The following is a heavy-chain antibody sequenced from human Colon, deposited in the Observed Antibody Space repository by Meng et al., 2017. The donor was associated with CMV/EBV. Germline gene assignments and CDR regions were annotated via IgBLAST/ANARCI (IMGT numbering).Heavy chain of an antibody. CDR2: IYYSGST. CDR1: GGSISSSSYY. V-gene: IGHV4-39*07. J-gene: IGHJ4*02. Sequence: QLQLQESGPGLGRPSETLSLTFTVPGGSISSSSYYWGWIRQPPGKGLEWIGSIYYSGSTYYNPSLKSRVTISVDTSKNQFSLKLSSVTAADTAVYYCARAAAAGEYYFDYWGQGTLVTVSS. D-gene: IGHD6-13*01. CDR3: ARAAAAGEYYFDY.